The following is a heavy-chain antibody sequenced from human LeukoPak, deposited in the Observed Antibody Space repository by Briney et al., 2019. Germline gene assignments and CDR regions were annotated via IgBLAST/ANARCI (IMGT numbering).Heavy chain of an antibody. J-gene: IGHJ4*02. CDR3: ARDYARPDY. CDR2: ITWNGGSI. V-gene: IGHV3-20*04. CDR1: GFTFEDYG. Sequence: GGSLRLSCAASGFTFEDYGMSWVRQAPGKGLEWVSGITWNGGSIGYANSVKGRFTMSRDNAKSSLYLQMDSLKTEDTALYYCARDYARPDYWGQGTLVTVSS. D-gene: IGHD4-17*01.